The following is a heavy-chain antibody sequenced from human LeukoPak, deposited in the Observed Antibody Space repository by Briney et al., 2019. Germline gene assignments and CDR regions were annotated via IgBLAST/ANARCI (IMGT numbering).Heavy chain of an antibody. D-gene: IGHD5-18*01. V-gene: IGHV3-33*01. CDR3: ARGGGVDTAMVGYYYGMAV. CDR1: GFTFSSYG. J-gene: IGHJ6*02. CDR2: IWYDGSNK. Sequence: GSLKLSCAGSGFTFSSYGMHWVRQAPGKGLEWVAVIWYDGSNKYYADSVKGRFTISRDNSKNTLYLQMNSLRAEDTAVYYCARGGGVDTAMVGYYYGMAVWGPGTTVTVSS.